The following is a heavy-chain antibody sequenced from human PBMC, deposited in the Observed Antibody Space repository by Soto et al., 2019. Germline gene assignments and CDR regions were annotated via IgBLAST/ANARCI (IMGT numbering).Heavy chain of an antibody. D-gene: IGHD3-10*01. J-gene: IGHJ4*02. CDR2: IYYSGST. V-gene: IGHV4-61*01. Sequence: QVQLQESGPGLVKHSETLSLTCTVSGGSVSSGSYYWSWIRQPPGKGLEWIGYIYYSGSTNYNPSLKSRVTISVDTSKNQFSLKLSSVTAADTAVYYCAREAGSGGFDYWGQGTLVTVSS. CDR3: AREAGSGGFDY. CDR1: GGSVSSGSYY.